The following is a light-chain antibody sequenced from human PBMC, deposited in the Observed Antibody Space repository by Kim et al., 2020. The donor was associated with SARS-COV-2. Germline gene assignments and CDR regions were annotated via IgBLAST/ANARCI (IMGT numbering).Light chain of an antibody. CDR2: GAS. J-gene: IGKJ4*01. CDR1: QSISAGY. V-gene: IGKV3-20*01. CDR3: QQYGSSRLS. Sequence: LSPGEQATRSCRASQSISAGYLAWYKQKPGGAPRLLVYGASTRATGVPDRFSASGSGTDFTLTISRLEPEDFAVYYCQQYGSSRLSFGGGTKLEI.